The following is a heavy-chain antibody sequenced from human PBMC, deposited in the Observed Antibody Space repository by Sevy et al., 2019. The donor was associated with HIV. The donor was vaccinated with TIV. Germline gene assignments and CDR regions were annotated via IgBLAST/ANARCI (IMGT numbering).Heavy chain of an antibody. CDR2: IIPIFGTA. D-gene: IGHD6-19*01. CDR1: GGTFSSYA. V-gene: IGHV1-69*13. J-gene: IGHJ4*02. Sequence: ASVKVSCKASGGTFSSYAISWVRQAPGQGLEWMGGIIPIFGTANYAPKFQGRVTITADESTSTAYMELSSLRSEDTAVYYCARGLIAVAGTYFDYWGQGTLVTVSS. CDR3: ARGLIAVAGTYFDY.